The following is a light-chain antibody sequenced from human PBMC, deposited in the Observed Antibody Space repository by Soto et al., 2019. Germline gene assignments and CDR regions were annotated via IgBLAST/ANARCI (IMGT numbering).Light chain of an antibody. Sequence: DIQMTQSPSTLSASVGDRVTITCRASQSISSWLAWYQQKPGKAPKLLIYKASSLESGVPSRFSGSGSGTEFTLTISSLQPDDFATYYCQQYNSMSGTFGQGTKVEIK. CDR1: QSISSW. V-gene: IGKV1-5*03. CDR2: KAS. J-gene: IGKJ1*01. CDR3: QQYNSMSGT.